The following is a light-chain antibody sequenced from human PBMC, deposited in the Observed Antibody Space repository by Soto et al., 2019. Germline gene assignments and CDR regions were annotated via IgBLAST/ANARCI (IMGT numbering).Light chain of an antibody. V-gene: IGKV2-30*02. CDR1: QLLAHSDGNTY. CDR3: MQGTHWPWT. CDR2: KVS. J-gene: IGKJ1*01. Sequence: LMNQPTLFLTVTLGQPSPISCMPCQLLAHSDGNTYLNWFQQRPGQSPRRLIYKVSNRDSGVPDRFSGTGSGTDFTLKISRVEAEDVAVYYCMQGTHWPWTLALGSKVEI.